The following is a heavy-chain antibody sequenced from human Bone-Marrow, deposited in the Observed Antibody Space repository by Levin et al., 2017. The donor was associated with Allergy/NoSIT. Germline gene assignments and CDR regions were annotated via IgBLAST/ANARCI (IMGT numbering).Heavy chain of an antibody. D-gene: IGHD6-19*01. J-gene: IGHJ6*02. V-gene: IGHV1-8*01. CDR2: MNTNNGNT. CDR1: GYTFTGYD. CDR3: ARVRIEVGGMERDAAVYYYGMDV. Sequence: ASVKVSCKASGYTFTGYDINWVRQGTGQGLEWMGWMNTNNGNTGYAQKFQGRVTMTRNTSIRTAYMELSSLISEDTAVYYCARVRIEVGGMERDAAVYYYGMDVWGQGTTVTVSS.